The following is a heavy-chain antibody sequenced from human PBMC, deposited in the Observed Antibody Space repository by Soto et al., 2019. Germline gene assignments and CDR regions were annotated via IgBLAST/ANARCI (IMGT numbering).Heavy chain of an antibody. D-gene: IGHD1-7*01. CDR2: SSATGAGT. CDR3: AKDRRAGGNYGFYSDF. CDR1: GFTFSSYG. Sequence: EMQLVESGGGLVQPGGSLRLSCAASGFTFSSYGMAWVRQAPGKGLEWVSFSSATGAGTYFADSVKGRFTISRNNSKNTLYLQMSSLRADDTAVYHCAKDRRAGGNYGFYSDFWGQEALVIVSS. V-gene: IGHV3-23*04. J-gene: IGHJ4*02.